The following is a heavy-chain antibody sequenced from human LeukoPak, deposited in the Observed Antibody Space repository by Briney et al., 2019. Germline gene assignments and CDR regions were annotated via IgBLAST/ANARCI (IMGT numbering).Heavy chain of an antibody. J-gene: IGHJ4*02. CDR3: AKAFQWIQLWAYFDY. Sequence: PGGSLRLSCVVSGFGFSDSYMTWIRQTPGKGLEWLAYISGSGSDICYADSVKGRFTISRDNAKNSLYLQMNSLRAEDTALYYCAKAFQWIQLWAYFDYWGQGTLVTVSS. V-gene: IGHV3-11*01. D-gene: IGHD5-18*01. CDR2: ISGSGSDI. CDR1: GFGFSDSY.